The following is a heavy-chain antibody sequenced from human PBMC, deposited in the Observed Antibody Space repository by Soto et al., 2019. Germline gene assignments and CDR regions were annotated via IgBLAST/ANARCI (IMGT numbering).Heavy chain of an antibody. CDR2: IYWDDDK. CDR1: GFSLSTSGVG. D-gene: IGHD3-9*01. CDR3: ANSSAYYDILTGYYPRQAFDI. J-gene: IGHJ3*02. Sequence: SGPTLVNPTQTLTLTCTFSGFSLSTSGVGVGWIRQPPGKALECLALIYWDDDKRYSPSLKSRLTITKDTSKNQVVLTMTNMDPADKHKHYCANSSAYYDILTGYYPRQAFDIGATGKTVTV. V-gene: IGHV2-5*02.